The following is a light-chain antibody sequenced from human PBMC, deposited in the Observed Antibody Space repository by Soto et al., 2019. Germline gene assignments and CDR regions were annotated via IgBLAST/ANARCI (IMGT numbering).Light chain of an antibody. J-gene: IGKJ4*01. Sequence: DIQLTQSPSFLSASVGDRVTITCRTSQDISSYLAWYQQKPGKAPQLLISAASTLQSGVPSRFSGSGSGTELTLTSSSLQPEDFATYYCQQLKSYPLSFGGGTKVEI. CDR1: QDISSY. CDR3: QQLKSYPLS. V-gene: IGKV1-9*01. CDR2: AAS.